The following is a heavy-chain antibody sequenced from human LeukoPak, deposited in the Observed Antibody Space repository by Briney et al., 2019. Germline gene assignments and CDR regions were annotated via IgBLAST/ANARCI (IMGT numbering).Heavy chain of an antibody. CDR3: ARLNQPGWFDT. D-gene: IGHD1-14*01. J-gene: IGHJ5*02. Sequence: SSETLSLTCTVSDGSISSSNYYWAWIRQPPGKGLEWIANIFYTGSTYYNPSLKSRVTISIDTSKNQFSLRLNSVTATDTAVYYCARLNQPGWFDTWGQGTLVTVSS. V-gene: IGHV4-39*01. CDR1: DGSISSSNYY. CDR2: IFYTGST.